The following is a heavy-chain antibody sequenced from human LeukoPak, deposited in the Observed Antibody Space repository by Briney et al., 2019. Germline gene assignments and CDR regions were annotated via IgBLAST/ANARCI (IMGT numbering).Heavy chain of an antibody. CDR1: GYTFTGYY. Sequence: GASVKVSCKASGYTFTGYYMHWVRQAPGQGLEWMGWINPNSGGTNYAQKFQGRVTMTRDTSISTAYMELSRLRSDDTAVYYCARSTGGLELRAYYYGMDVWGQGTTVTVSS. V-gene: IGHV1-2*02. CDR2: INPNSGGT. J-gene: IGHJ6*02. D-gene: IGHD1-7*01. CDR3: ARSTGGLELRAYYYGMDV.